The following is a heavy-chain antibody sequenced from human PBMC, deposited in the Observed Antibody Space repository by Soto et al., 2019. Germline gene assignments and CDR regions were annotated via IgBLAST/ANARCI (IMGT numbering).Heavy chain of an antibody. D-gene: IGHD3-10*01. CDR3: ATSYGSGYRAFDS. J-gene: IGHJ4*02. CDR1: GDTFNFYS. Sequence: QVQLVQSGADVQRPGSSVRVSCKASGDTFNFYSINWVRQAPGLGLQWMGRINPFLSMSNYAPRFQGRVPMTADKSTSTAYMELSSLRSEDTAMYYCATSYGSGYRAFDSWGQGALVTVSS. CDR2: INPFLSMS. V-gene: IGHV1-69*02.